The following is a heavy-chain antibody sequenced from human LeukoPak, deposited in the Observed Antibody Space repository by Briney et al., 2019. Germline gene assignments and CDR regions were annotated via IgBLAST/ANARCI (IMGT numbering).Heavy chain of an antibody. CDR1: GYSFTSYW. Sequence: GESLEISCKGSGYSFTSYWIGWVRQMPGKGLEWMGIIYPGDSDTRYSPSFQGQVTISADKSISTAYLQWSSLKASDTAMYYCARLWDYYYDSSGYFDIWGQGTMVTVSS. J-gene: IGHJ3*02. D-gene: IGHD3-22*01. CDR3: ARLWDYYYDSSGYFDI. CDR2: IYPGDSDT. V-gene: IGHV5-51*01.